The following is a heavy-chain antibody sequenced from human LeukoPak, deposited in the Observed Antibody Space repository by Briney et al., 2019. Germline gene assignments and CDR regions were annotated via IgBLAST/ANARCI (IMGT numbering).Heavy chain of an antibody. Sequence: SETLSLTCTVSGGSISSYYWSWIRQPPGKGLEWIGYIYYSGSTSYNPSLKSRVTISVDTSKNQFSLKLSSVTAADTAVYYCARETTMVRGVINYFDYWGQGTLVTVSS. CDR3: ARETTMVRGVINYFDY. CDR1: GGSISSYY. J-gene: IGHJ4*02. CDR2: IYYSGST. V-gene: IGHV4-59*01. D-gene: IGHD3-10*01.